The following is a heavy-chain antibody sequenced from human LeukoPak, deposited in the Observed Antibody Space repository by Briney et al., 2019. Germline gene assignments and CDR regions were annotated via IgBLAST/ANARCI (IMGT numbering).Heavy chain of an antibody. CDR1: GFTFSDYY. Sequence: GGSLRLSCAASGFTFSDYYMSWLRQAPGKGLEWVSYISSSGSTIYYADPVKGRFTISRDNAKNSLYLQMNSLRAEDTAVYYCARDTSYQLLFSLAFDIWGQGTMVTVSS. V-gene: IGHV3-11*04. J-gene: IGHJ3*02. CDR3: ARDTSYQLLFSLAFDI. D-gene: IGHD2-2*01. CDR2: ISSSGSTI.